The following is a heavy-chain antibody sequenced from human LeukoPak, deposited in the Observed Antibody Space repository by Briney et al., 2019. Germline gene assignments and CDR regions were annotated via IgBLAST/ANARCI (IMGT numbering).Heavy chain of an antibody. Sequence: PSETLSLTYTVSGDSISSSSYYWGLIRQPPGKGLEWIGNIYYSGSTYYNPSLKSRVTISVDTSKNQFSLKLSSVTAADTAVYYCARSGYTSGWTFFDYWGQGTLVTVSS. D-gene: IGHD6-19*01. CDR2: IYYSGST. V-gene: IGHV4-39*01. CDR1: GDSISSSSYY. J-gene: IGHJ4*02. CDR3: ARSGYTSGWTFFDY.